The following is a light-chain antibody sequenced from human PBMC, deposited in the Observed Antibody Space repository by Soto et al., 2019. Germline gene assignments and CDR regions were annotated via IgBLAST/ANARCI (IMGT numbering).Light chain of an antibody. CDR1: GSNIGSNT. CDR2: ANT. CDR3: QSYDNSLSGPVV. Sequence: QSVLTQPPSASGTPGQTVTISCSGGGSNIGSNTVHWYQQLPGTAPKLVIYANTNRPSGVPDRFSGSKSGTSASLAITGLQAEDEADYYCQSYDNSLSGPVVFGGGTKLTVL. V-gene: IGLV1-44*01. J-gene: IGLJ3*02.